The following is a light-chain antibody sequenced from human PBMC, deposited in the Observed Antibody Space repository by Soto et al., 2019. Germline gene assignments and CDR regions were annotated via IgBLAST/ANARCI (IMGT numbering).Light chain of an antibody. CDR3: SSYAGSTPVV. J-gene: IGLJ2*01. CDR2: EVS. V-gene: IGLV2-8*01. CDR1: SSDVGGYNY. Sequence: QSALTQPPSASGSPGQSVTISCTGTSSDVGGYNYVSWYQQHPGKAPKLMIYEVSKRPSGVPDRFSGSKSGNTASLNVSGLQAEDEADYYCSSYAGSTPVVFGGGTKLTVL.